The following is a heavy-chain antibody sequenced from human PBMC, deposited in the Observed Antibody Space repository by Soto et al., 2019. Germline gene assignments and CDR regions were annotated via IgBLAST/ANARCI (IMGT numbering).Heavy chain of an antibody. J-gene: IGHJ3*01. CDR2: LSRGGGTT. D-gene: IGHD6-6*01. CDR3: AKDGQYRTDGFDV. CDR1: GFTFSSHG. V-gene: IGHV3-23*01. Sequence: EAQLLESGGDWAQPGGSLRLSCAASGFTFSSHGMSWVRQAPGKGLEWIAGLSRGGGTTYYADSVKGRFTISRDNSKNTLDLIMNSLKVEDTALYYCAKDGQYRTDGFDVWGQGTMVNVSS.